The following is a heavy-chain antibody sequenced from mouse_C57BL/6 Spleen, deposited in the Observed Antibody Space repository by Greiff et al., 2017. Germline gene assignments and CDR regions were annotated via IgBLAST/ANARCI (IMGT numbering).Heavy chain of an antibody. CDR1: GYTFTSYW. J-gene: IGHJ4*01. D-gene: IGHD2-3*01. V-gene: IGHV1-55*01. CDR2: IYPGSGST. CDR3: AREGGDGYSSAMDY. Sequence: QVQLKQPGAELVKPGASVKMSCKASGYTFTSYWITWVKQRPGQGLEWIGDIYPGSGSTNYNEKFKSKATLTVDTSSSTAYMQLSSLTSEDSAVYYCAREGGDGYSSAMDYWGQGTSVTVSS.